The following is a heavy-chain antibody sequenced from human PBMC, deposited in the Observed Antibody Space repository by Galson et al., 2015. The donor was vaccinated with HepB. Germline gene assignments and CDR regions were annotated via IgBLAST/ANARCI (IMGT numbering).Heavy chain of an antibody. V-gene: IGHV3-23*01. CDR1: GFTFSSYA. Sequence: SLRLSCAASGFTFSSYAMSWVRQAPGKGLEWVSAISGSGGSTYYADSVKGRFTISRDNSKNTLYLQMNSLRAEDTAVYYCASGFMELLGLNYFDYWGQGTLVTVSS. CDR2: ISGSGGST. J-gene: IGHJ4*02. D-gene: IGHD1-26*01. CDR3: ASGFMELLGLNYFDY.